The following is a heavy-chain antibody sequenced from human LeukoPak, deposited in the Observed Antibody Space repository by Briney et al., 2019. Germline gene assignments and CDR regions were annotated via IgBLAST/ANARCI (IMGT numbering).Heavy chain of an antibody. J-gene: IGHJ4*02. Sequence: PGGSLRLSCAASGFTFSSYGMHWVRQAPGKGLEWVAVISYDGSNKYYADSVKGRFTISRDNSKNTLYLQMNSLRVEDTAVYYCAKDGFLGDGYYFDYWGQGTLVTVSS. V-gene: IGHV3-30*18. CDR1: GFTFSSYG. CDR3: AKDGFLGDGYYFDY. CDR2: ISYDGSNK. D-gene: IGHD3-3*01.